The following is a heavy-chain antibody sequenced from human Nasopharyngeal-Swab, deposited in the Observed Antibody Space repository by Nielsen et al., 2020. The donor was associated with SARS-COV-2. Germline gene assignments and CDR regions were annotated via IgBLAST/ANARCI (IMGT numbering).Heavy chain of an antibody. CDR2: INHSGST. CDR3: ARADIVVVPAAPIYYMDV. Sequence: WIRQPPGKGLEWIGEINHSGSTNYNPSLKSRVTISVDTSKNQFSLELSSVTAADTAVYYCARADIVVVPAAPIYYMDVWGKGTTVTVSS. V-gene: IGHV4-34*01. D-gene: IGHD2-2*01. J-gene: IGHJ6*03.